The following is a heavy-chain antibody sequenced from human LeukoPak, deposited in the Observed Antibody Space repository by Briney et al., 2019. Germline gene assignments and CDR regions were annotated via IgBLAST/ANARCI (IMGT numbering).Heavy chain of an antibody. Sequence: GGSLRLSCAASGFTFSSYGMHWVRQAPGKGLEWVAFIRYDGSNKYYADSVKGRFTISRDNSKNTLYLQMNSLRAEDTAVYYCAKTTIFGVVGYYYYYMDVWGKGTTVTVSS. CDR1: GFTFSSYG. D-gene: IGHD3-3*01. CDR3: AKTTIFGVVGYYYYYMDV. CDR2: IRYDGSNK. J-gene: IGHJ6*03. V-gene: IGHV3-30*02.